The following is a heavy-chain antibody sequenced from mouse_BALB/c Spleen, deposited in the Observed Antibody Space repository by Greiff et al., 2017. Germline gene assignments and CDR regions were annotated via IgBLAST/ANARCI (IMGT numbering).Heavy chain of an antibody. D-gene: IGHD1-1*02. CDR1: GFAFSSYD. J-gene: IGHJ2*01. Sequence: EVKVVESGGGLVKPGGSLKLSCAASGFAFSSYDMSWVRQTPEKRLEWVAYISSGGGSTYYPDTVKGRFTISRDNAKNTLYLQMSSLKSEDTAMYYCALGRGWFDYWGQGTTLTVSS. V-gene: IGHV5-12-1*01. CDR3: ALGRGWFDY. CDR2: ISSGGGST.